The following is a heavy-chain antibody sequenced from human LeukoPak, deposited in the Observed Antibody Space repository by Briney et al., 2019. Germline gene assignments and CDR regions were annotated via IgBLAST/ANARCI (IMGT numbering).Heavy chain of an antibody. D-gene: IGHD3-9*01. CDR2: INLNSGGT. CDR1: GYTFNGYY. CDR3: ARSPDILTGENFDY. V-gene: IGHV1-2*02. J-gene: IGHJ4*02. Sequence: SVKVSCKASGYTFNGYYMHWVRQAPGQGLEWMGWINLNSGGTNYVQKFQDRVTMTRDTSISTAYMELSRLRFDDTAVYYCARSPDILTGENFDYWGQGTLVTVSS.